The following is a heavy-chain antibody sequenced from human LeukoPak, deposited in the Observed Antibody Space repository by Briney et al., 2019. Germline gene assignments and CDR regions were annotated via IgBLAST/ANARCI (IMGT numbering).Heavy chain of an antibody. CDR3: AAGPESTLLNY. D-gene: IGHD3-16*01. V-gene: IGHV1-58*02. CDR2: IVIGSGNT. CDR1: GFTFTSSA. Sequence: TSVKLSCTASGFTFTSSAMQWGRQARGQRLEWIGWIVIGSGNTNCAQKFQESVTITRDMSTSTAYMELSSLRSEDTAVYYCAAGPESTLLNYWGQGTLVTVSS. J-gene: IGHJ4*02.